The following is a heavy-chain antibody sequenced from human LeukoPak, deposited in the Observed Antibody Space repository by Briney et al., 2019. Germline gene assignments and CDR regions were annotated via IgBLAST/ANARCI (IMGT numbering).Heavy chain of an antibody. CDR1: GFTLSDYG. D-gene: IGHD2-15*01. V-gene: IGHV3-30*03. J-gene: IGHJ4*02. CDR2: IADNGNDK. CDR3: AGGLLGCRSGSCYPTDY. Sequence: WGSLRLSCAVSGFTLSDYGMHWVRQAPGKGLEWVAVIADNGNDKWYIDSVKGRFTISRDNSKNTVYLQMNSLRPEDTALYYCAGGLLGCRSGSCYPTDYWGQGTLVTVSS.